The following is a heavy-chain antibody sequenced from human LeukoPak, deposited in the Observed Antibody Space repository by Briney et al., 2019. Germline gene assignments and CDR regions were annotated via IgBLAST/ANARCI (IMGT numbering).Heavy chain of an antibody. Sequence: ASVKVSCKASGYTFTGYYMHWVRQAPGQGPEWMGWINGNSGGTKYAQKFEGRVTMTSDTSTSTVQMDLGTLRSDDTAVYYCARENIEQWPAFDYWGQGTPVTVSS. J-gene: IGHJ4*02. CDR3: ARENIEQWPAFDY. CDR2: INGNSGGT. V-gene: IGHV1-2*02. CDR1: GYTFTGYY. D-gene: IGHD1/OR15-1a*01.